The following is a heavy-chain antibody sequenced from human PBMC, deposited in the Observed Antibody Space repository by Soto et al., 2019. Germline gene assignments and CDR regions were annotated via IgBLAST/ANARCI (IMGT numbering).Heavy chain of an antibody. Sequence: EVQLVESGGGLVQPGGSLRLSCAASGFSFSNYWMTWVRQAPGKGLEWVANIKEDGSEMNYVDSVKSRFTISRDNAKNSLYLQMNRLRAEDTAVYYCASDYGQYWGQGTLVSVSA. D-gene: IGHD4-17*01. CDR1: GFSFSNYW. CDR3: ASDYGQY. V-gene: IGHV3-7*01. J-gene: IGHJ4*02. CDR2: IKEDGSEM.